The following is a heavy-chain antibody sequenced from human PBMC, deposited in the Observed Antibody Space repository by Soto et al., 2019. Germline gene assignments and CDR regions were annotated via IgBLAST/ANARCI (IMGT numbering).Heavy chain of an antibody. J-gene: IGHJ6*03. V-gene: IGHV3-15*01. CDR1: GFTFSNAW. Sequence: PGGSLRLSCAASGFTFSNAWMSWVRQALGKGLEWVGRIKSKTDGGTTDYAAPVKGRFTISRDDSKNTLYLQMNSLKTEDTAVYYCTTVAAAGAYYYYYYMDVWGKGTTVTVSS. CDR2: IKSKTDGGTT. CDR3: TTVAAAGAYYYYYYMDV. D-gene: IGHD6-13*01.